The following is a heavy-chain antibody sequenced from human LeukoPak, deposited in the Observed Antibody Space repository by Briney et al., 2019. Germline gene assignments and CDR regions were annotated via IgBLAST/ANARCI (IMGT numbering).Heavy chain of an antibody. CDR2: IYTSGST. CDR1: GGSISSYY. J-gene: IGHJ4*02. Sequence: SETLSLTCTVSGGSISSYYWSWIRQPAGKGLEWIGRIYTSGSTNYSPSLKSRVTISVDKSKNQFSLKLSSVTAADTAVYYCATGRAYSSVDYWGQGTLVTVSS. CDR3: ATGRAYSSVDY. D-gene: IGHD6-19*01. V-gene: IGHV4-4*07.